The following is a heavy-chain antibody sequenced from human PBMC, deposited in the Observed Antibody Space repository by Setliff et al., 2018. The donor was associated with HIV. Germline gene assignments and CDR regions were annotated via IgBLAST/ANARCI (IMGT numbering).Heavy chain of an antibody. CDR3: ATLTSFDH. D-gene: IGHD2-2*01. CDR1: GFDFTKYW. V-gene: IGHV5-51*01. CDR2: VYGGDSDT. J-gene: IGHJ4*02. Sequence: LGESLKISCKASGFDFTKYWIGWVRQMPGKGLEWMGIVYGGDSDTRYNPSFEGQVTMSADRSITTAYLQWSRLKASDTAMYYCATLTSFDHWGQGTLVTVSS.